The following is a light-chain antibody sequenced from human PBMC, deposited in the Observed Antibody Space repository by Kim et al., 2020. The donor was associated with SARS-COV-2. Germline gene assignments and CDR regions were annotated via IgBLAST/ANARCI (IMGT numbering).Light chain of an antibody. J-gene: IGKJ2*02. V-gene: IGKV2-30*02. CDR2: RVS. Sequence: DVVMTQSPLSLPVTLGQPASISCRSSQSLVHSDGNTYLNWFQQRPGQSPRRLIYRVSNRDSGVPDRFSGSGSGTDFTLKISRVEAEDIGIYYCMRGTHWPPCTFGPGTKLEI. CDR1: QSLVHSDGNTY. CDR3: MRGTHWPPCT.